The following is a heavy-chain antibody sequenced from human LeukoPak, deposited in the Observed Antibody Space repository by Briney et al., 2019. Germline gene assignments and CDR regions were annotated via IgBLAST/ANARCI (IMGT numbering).Heavy chain of an antibody. Sequence: GGSLRLSCAASGFSFSNYAMSWVRQAPGKGLEWVSAISNSGGSTYYADSVKGRFTISRDNSKNTLYLQVDSLRAEDTAVYYCAKPAWGGTSDDWGQGTLVTVSS. CDR2: ISNSGGST. V-gene: IGHV3-23*01. J-gene: IGHJ4*02. CDR3: AKPAWGGTSDD. CDR1: GFSFSNYA. D-gene: IGHD3-16*01.